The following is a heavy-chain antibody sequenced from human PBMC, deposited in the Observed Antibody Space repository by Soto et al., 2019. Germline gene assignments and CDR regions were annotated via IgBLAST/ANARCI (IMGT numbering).Heavy chain of an antibody. Sequence: GGSLRLSCAASGFTFSSYLMSWVRQAPGKGLEWVANIKQDGSEKYYVDSVKGRFTISRDNAKNSLYLQMNSLRAEDTAVYYCARATVPYRFIDYWGQGTLVTVSS. V-gene: IGHV3-7*05. CDR1: GFTFSSYL. CDR2: IKQDGSEK. CDR3: ARATVPYRFIDY. J-gene: IGHJ4*02. D-gene: IGHD3-10*01.